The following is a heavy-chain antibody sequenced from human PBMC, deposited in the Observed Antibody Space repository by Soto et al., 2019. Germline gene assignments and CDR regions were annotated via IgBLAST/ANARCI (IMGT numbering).Heavy chain of an antibody. CDR1: GGFVNSVNNY. J-gene: IGHJ5*02. CDR2: IFYTGST. Sequence: PSETLSLTCTVSGGFVNSVNNYWSWIRQPPGKGLEWLGYIFYTGSTYYNPSLRSRVTISIDTSKNRFSLKLTSVTAADTAVYYCARGLNRVYANNWFDPWGQGTLVTVSS. V-gene: IGHV4-30-4*01. D-gene: IGHD2-8*01. CDR3: ARGLNRVYANNWFDP.